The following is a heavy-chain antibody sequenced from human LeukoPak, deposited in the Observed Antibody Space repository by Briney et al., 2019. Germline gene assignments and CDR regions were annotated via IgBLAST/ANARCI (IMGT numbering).Heavy chain of an antibody. Sequence: GGSLRLSCVGSGFRFSDYWMTWVRQAPGKGLDHVGSVAGRFTISRDNPKNSLYPQMNGLSAEDTAVYYCVRNRVVVPNGDWFDSWGRGTLVTVSS. J-gene: IGHJ5*01. CDR3: VRNRVVVPNGDWFDS. V-gene: IGHV3-7*01. D-gene: IGHD2-8*01. CDR1: GFRFSDYW.